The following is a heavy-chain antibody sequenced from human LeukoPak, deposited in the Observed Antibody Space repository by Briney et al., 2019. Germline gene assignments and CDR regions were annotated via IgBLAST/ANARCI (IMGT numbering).Heavy chain of an antibody. D-gene: IGHD5-18*01. CDR2: ISSNGGST. Sequence: GWSLRLSCAASGLTFSSYAMHWVRQAPGKGLEYVSAISSNGGSTYYANSVKGRFTISRDNSKNTLYLQMGSLRAEDMAVYYCARALLGGYSYDYWGQGTLVTVSS. J-gene: IGHJ4*02. V-gene: IGHV3-64*01. CDR3: ARALLGGYSYDY. CDR1: GLTFSSYA.